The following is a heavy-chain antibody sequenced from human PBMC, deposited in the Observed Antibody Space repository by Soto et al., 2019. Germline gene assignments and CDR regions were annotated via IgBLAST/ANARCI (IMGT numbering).Heavy chain of an antibody. D-gene: IGHD5-12*01. CDR3: ARPRRDGYNCWFDP. CDR2: ISESGSDI. CDR1: GFTFSDTY. J-gene: IGHJ5*02. Sequence: QVQLVESGGGLVKPGGSLRLSCAASGFTFSDTYMTWLRQVPGTGLEWISHISESGSDIYYADSVKGRFTISRDNAKKSLYLQMNSLRAEDTAVYYCARPRRDGYNCWFDPWGQGTLVTVSS. V-gene: IGHV3-11*01.